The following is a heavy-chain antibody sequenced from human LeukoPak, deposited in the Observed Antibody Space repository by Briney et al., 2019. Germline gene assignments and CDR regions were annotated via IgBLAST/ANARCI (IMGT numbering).Heavy chain of an antibody. V-gene: IGHV3-53*01. J-gene: IGHJ4*02. CDR2: IRSDGST. CDR3: ARDSGTYSVDY. CDR1: GFTVSSNY. D-gene: IGHD1-26*01. Sequence: GGSLRLSCVASGFTVSSNYMSWVRQAPGKGLEWVSLIRSDGSTYYADAVKGRFTISRDNSKNTLYLQMNSLRAEDTAVYYCARDSGTYSVDYWAREPWSPSPQ.